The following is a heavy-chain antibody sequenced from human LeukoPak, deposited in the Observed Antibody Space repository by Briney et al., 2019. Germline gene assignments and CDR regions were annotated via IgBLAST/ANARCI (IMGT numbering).Heavy chain of an antibody. CDR2: IKQDGSEK. J-gene: IGHJ4*02. V-gene: IGHV3-7*01. D-gene: IGHD3-22*01. Sequence: GGSLRLSCAASGFTFSSYWMSWVRQAPGKGLEWVANIKQDGSEKYYVDSVKGRFTISRDNAKNSLYLQMNSLRAEDTAVYYCAREYTYYYDSSGYYYYFDYWGQGTLVTVSS. CDR1: GFTFSSYW. CDR3: AREYTYYYDSSGYYYYFDY.